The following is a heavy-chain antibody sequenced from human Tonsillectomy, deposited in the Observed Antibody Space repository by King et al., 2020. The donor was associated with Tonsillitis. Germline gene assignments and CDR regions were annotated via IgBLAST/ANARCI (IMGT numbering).Heavy chain of an antibody. D-gene: IGHD3-3*01. CDR1: GGSVSSGSYY. CDR2: IYYSGST. Sequence: QLQESGPGLVKPSETLSLTCTVSGGSVSSGSYYWSWIRQPRGKGLEWIGYIYYSGSTNYNPSLKSRVTISIDTSKNQFSLKLSSVTAADTAVYYCTRVSTLTPSYEFWSGYSDYWGQGTLVTVSS. V-gene: IGHV4-61*01. J-gene: IGHJ4*02. CDR3: TRVSTLTPSYEFWSGYSDY.